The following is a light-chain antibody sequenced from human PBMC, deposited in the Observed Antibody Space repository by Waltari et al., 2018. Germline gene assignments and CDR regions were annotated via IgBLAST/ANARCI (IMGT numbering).Light chain of an antibody. V-gene: IGLV1-51*01. J-gene: IGLJ2*01. CDR2: NNN. Sequence: QSVLTQPPSVSAAPGQTVTIPCSGSSSNIGSSYVSWYQQLPGTAPKPLIFNNNERPSGIPDRFSGSKSGTSATLGITGLQTGDEADYYCGTWDDSLRAGVFGGGTKLTVL. CDR3: GTWDDSLRAGV. CDR1: SSNIGSSY.